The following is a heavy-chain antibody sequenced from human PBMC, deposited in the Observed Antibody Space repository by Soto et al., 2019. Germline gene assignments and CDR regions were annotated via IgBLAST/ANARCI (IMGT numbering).Heavy chain of an antibody. D-gene: IGHD6-19*01. CDR2: IIPIFGTA. J-gene: IGHJ6*02. CDR1: GGTFSSYA. V-gene: IGHV1-69*13. Sequence: GASVKVSCKASGGTFSSYAISWVRQAPGQGLEWMGGIIPIFGTANYAQKFQGRVTITADESTSTAYMELSSLRSEDTAVYYCARNPVAGTYYYYGMDVWGQGTTVTVSS. CDR3: ARNPVAGTYYYYGMDV.